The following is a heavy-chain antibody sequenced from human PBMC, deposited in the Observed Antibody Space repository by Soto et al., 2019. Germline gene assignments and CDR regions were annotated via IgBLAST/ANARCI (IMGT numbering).Heavy chain of an antibody. CDR1: GYTFTGYY. Sequence: ASVKVSCKASGYTFTGYYMHWVRQAPGQGLEWMGWINPNRGGTNYAQKFQGRVTMTRDTSISTAYMELSRLRSDDTAVYYCARAHAPRGSYDSSGYLDYWGQGTLGTV. V-gene: IGHV1-2*02. CDR2: INPNRGGT. D-gene: IGHD3-22*01. J-gene: IGHJ4*02. CDR3: ARAHAPRGSYDSSGYLDY.